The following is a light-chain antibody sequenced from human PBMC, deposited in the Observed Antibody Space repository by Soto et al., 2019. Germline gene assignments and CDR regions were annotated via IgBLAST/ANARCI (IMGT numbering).Light chain of an antibody. CDR2: DAS. CDR1: QSVSGY. Sequence: ELVLTQSPDTLSLSPGERATLSCRASQSVSGYLGWYQQKPGQAPRLLIYDASNMAYGDPARFRGSGSGTNFTLTIASLEPDDFAVYYCQQRSNWPYLTFGGGTRV. CDR3: QQRSNWPYLT. V-gene: IGKV3-11*01. J-gene: IGKJ4*01.